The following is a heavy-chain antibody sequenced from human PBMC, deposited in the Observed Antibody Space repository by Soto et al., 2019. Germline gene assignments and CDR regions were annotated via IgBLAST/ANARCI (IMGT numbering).Heavy chain of an antibody. Sequence: GGSLRLSCAASGFTFSSYAMSWVRQAPGKGLEWVSAISGSGGSTYYADSVKGRFTISRDNSKNTLYLQMNSLRAEDTAVYYCAKEGDWNKRENAEYFQHWGQGTLVTVSS. CDR2: ISGSGGST. CDR3: AKEGDWNKRENAEYFQH. CDR1: GFTFSSYA. D-gene: IGHD1-1*01. V-gene: IGHV3-23*01. J-gene: IGHJ1*01.